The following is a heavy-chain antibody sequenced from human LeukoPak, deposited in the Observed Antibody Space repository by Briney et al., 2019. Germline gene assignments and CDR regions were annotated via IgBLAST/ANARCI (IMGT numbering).Heavy chain of an antibody. D-gene: IGHD6-13*01. CDR1: GTAFRTYA. V-gene: IGHV3-64D*06. J-gene: IGHJ3*02. Sequence: PGGSLRLSCSASGTAFRTYAMHWVRQPPGKGLYYVSAISINGGSTYYADSVRGRFTISRDNSKNTLYLQMSSLRPEDTAVYYCVKDRGSWYSGAFDIWGPGTMVIVSS. CDR2: ISINGGST. CDR3: VKDRGSWYSGAFDI.